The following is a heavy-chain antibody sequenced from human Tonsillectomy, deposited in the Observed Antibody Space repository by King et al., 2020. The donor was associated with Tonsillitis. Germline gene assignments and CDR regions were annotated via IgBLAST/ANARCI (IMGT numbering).Heavy chain of an antibody. CDR3: ARNYDGSGPSDAFDI. D-gene: IGHD3-22*01. CDR2: IKQYGSEK. Sequence: EVQLVESGGGLVQPGGSLRLSCAASGFTFSSSWMSWVRLAPGKGLEWVANIKQYGSEKYYVDSVKGRFTISRDNAKNALYLQMNSLRAEDTAVYYCARNYDGSGPSDAFDIWGQGTLVTVSS. V-gene: IGHV3-7*03. J-gene: IGHJ3*02. CDR1: GFTFSSSW.